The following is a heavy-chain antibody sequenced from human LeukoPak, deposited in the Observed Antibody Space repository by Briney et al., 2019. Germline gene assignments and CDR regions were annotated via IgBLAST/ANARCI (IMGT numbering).Heavy chain of an antibody. D-gene: IGHD6-13*01. Sequence: GGSLRLSCAASGFTFSGYWMSWVRQAPGKGLEWVANIKQDGSEKYYVDSVKGRFTISRDNAKNSLYLQMNSLRAEDTAVYYCARVAAAGFYWGQGTLVTVSS. CDR3: ARVAAAGFY. V-gene: IGHV3-7*03. CDR2: IKQDGSEK. J-gene: IGHJ4*02. CDR1: GFTFSGYW.